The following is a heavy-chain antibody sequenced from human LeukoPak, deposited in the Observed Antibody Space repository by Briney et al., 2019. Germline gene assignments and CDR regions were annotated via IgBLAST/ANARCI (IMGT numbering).Heavy chain of an antibody. D-gene: IGHD7-27*01. CDR1: TVSGSSGNW. CDR2: VHKTGKT. CDR3: ARELLGAPTPGAY. V-gene: IGHV4-4*02. Sequence: SETLSLTCALSTVSGSSGNWWSWVRPPPGKGLEWIGEVHKTGKTNYNPSLKTRVTISIDASKNQLSLELTSVTAADAAVYYCARELLGAPTPGAYWGQGTRVTVSS. J-gene: IGHJ4*02.